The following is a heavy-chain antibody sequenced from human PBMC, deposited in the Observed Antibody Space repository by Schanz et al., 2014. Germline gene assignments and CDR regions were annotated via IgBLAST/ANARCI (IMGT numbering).Heavy chain of an antibody. CDR2: MNPNSGNT. Sequence: QVQLVQSGAEVKKPGASVKVSCKASGYTFTSYDINWVRQATGQGLEWMGWMNPNSGNTGYAQKFQGRVTMTRHTSISTAYMELSSLRPGDTAVYYCARESSNDIVLVPGAVFDHWGQGILVTVSS. V-gene: IGHV1-8*01. CDR1: GYTFTSYD. J-gene: IGHJ4*02. D-gene: IGHD2-2*01. CDR3: ARESSNDIVLVPGAVFDH.